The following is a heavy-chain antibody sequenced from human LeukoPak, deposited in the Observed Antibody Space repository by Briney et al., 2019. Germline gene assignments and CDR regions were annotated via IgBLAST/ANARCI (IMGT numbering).Heavy chain of an antibody. J-gene: IGHJ4*02. Sequence: PGGSLRLSCAASVFTFGFYWMHWVRQAPGEGLVWVSRMNSDGSTTNYADSVKGRLTTSRDNAKNTLFLQMNTLRVDDTPVYYCAELTSMVEQYWGQGTLVTVSS. V-gene: IGHV3-74*01. CDR2: MNSDGSTT. CDR1: VFTFGFYW. D-gene: IGHD3-10*01. CDR3: AELTSMVEQY.